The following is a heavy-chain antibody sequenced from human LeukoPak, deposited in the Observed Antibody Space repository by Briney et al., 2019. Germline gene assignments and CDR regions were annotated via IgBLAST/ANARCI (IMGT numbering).Heavy chain of an antibody. V-gene: IGHV4-39*01. CDR2: IYYSGST. J-gene: IGHJ4*02. D-gene: IGHD3-22*01. CDR1: GGSISSSSYY. CDR3: ARPYYYDSRGLFDY. Sequence: SETLSLTCTVSGGSISSSSYYWGWIRQPPGKGLEWIGSIYYSGSTYYNPSLKSRVTISVDTSKNQFSLKLSSVTAADTAVYYCARPYYYDSRGLFDYWGQGTLVTVSS.